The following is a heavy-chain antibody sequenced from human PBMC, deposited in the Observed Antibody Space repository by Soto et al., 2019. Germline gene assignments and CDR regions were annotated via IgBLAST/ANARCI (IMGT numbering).Heavy chain of an antibody. J-gene: IGHJ4*02. CDR1: GGSISTYY. CDR3: ASQHYYDSSGYYVVY. V-gene: IGHV4-59*08. Sequence: PSETLSLTCTVSGGSISTYYWSWIRQSPGKGLEWIGYIFYSGSTYYDSSLQSRVTISIDTSKNQFSLKLSSVTATDTAVYYCASQHYYDSSGYYVVYWGQGTLVTVSS. CDR2: IFYSGST. D-gene: IGHD3-22*01.